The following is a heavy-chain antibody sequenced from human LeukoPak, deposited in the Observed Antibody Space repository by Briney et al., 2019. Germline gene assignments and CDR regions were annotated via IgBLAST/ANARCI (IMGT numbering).Heavy chain of an antibody. D-gene: IGHD1-14*01. CDR2: ISGSGGST. V-gene: IGHV3-23*01. CDR3: AKRITVVARDAFDF. J-gene: IGHJ3*01. Sequence: GGSLRLSCAASGFTFSSHAMSWVRQAPGKGLEWVSAISGSGGSTYYADSVKGRFTISRDISKNTLYLQMNSLRAEDTAVYYCAKRITVVARDAFDFWGQGTMVTVSA. CDR1: GFTFSSHA.